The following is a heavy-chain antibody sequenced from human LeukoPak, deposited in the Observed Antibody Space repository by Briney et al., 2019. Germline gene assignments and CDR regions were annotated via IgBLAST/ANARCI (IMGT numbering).Heavy chain of an antibody. CDR1: GFTVSSNY. CDR2: IYSGGNT. J-gene: IGHJ4*02. D-gene: IGHD4-17*01. CDR3: AKVFYTYGDYPYSFDY. Sequence: PGGSLRLSCAASGFTVSSNYMSWVRQAPGKGLEWVSVIYSGGNTHYADSVKGRFTISRDNSKNTLYLQMNSLRAEDTAVYYCAKVFYTYGDYPYSFDYWGQGTLVTVSS. V-gene: IGHV3-53*01.